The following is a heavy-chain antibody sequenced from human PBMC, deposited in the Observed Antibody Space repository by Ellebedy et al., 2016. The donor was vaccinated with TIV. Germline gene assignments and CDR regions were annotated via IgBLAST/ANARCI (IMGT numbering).Heavy chain of an antibody. V-gene: IGHV3-33*01. CDR1: GFTFSNYG. CDR2: IWYDGSNK. D-gene: IGHD3-10*01. Sequence: GESLKISCAASGFTFSNYGMHWVRQAPGKGLEWVAVIWYDGSNKYYADSVKGRFTISRDNSKNMLYLQMNSLRAEDTAVYYWASARFGELIIAYWGQGTLVTVSS. J-gene: IGHJ4*02. CDR3: ASARFGELIIAY.